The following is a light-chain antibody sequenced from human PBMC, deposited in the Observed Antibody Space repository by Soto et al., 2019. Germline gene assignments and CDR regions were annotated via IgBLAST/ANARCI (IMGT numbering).Light chain of an antibody. CDR1: QWISTY. CDR2: AAS. V-gene: IGKV1-39*01. J-gene: IGKJ1*01. Sequence: DIQMTQSPSSLSASVGDRVTITCRASQWISTYLNWYQQKPGKAPKLLIYAASSLLSGVPATFSGSGSGTDVTLTISSLQPDHCATYYCQQTYSAHWTFGQGSKVEMK. CDR3: QQTYSAHWT.